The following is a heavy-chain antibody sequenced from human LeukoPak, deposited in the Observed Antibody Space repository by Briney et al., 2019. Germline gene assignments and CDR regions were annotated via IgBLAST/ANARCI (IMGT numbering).Heavy chain of an antibody. CDR3: GRHHLYHGDGYNYVDY. V-gene: IGHV4-59*08. D-gene: IGHD5-24*01. Sequence: SETLSLTCTVSGGSISSYYWSWIRQPPGKGLEWIGYIYYSGNNSYNPSLKRRVTISIDTPKNQFSLKLSSVTAADAALYYCGRHHLYHGDGYNYVDYWGQGTLVTVSS. CDR1: GGSISSYY. J-gene: IGHJ4*02. CDR2: IYYSGNN.